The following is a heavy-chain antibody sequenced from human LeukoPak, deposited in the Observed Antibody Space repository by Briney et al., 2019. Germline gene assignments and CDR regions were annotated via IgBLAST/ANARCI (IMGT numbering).Heavy chain of an antibody. V-gene: IGHV4-39*01. CDR1: GGSISSSSYY. D-gene: IGHD3-10*01. Sequence: PSETLSLTCTVSGGSISSSSYYWGWIRQPPGKGLEWIGSIYYSGSTYYNPSLKSRVTISLDTSKNQFSLKLNSVTAADTAIYYCARHLLSTSTSFDSWGQGTLVTVSS. CDR2: IYYSGST. J-gene: IGHJ4*02. CDR3: ARHLLSTSTSFDS.